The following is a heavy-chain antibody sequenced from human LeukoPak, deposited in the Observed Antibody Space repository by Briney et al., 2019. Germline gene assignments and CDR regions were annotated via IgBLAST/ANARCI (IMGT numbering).Heavy chain of an antibody. CDR3: ARGRTETGYSSSWSDFDY. J-gene: IGHJ4*02. V-gene: IGHV1-46*01. Sequence: ASVKVSCKASGYTFTSYYMHWVRQAPGQGLEWMGIINPSGGSTSYVQKFQGRVTMTRDTSTSTVYMELSSLRSEDTAVYYCARGRTETGYSSSWSDFDYWGQGTLATVSS. D-gene: IGHD6-13*01. CDR2: INPSGGST. CDR1: GYTFTSYY.